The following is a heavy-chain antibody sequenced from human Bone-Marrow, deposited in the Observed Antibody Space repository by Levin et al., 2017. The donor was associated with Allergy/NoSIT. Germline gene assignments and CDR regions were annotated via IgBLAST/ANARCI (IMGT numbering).Heavy chain of an antibody. CDR2: IYYSGST. J-gene: IGHJ4*02. CDR3: AREREDYYDSSGYYYANRGFDY. D-gene: IGHD3-22*01. Sequence: SETLSLTCTVSGGSVSSGSYYWSWIRQPPGKGLEWIGYIYYSGSTNYNPSLKSRVTISVDTSKNQFSLKLSSVTAADTAVYYCAREREDYYDSSGYYYANRGFDYWGQGTLVTVSS. V-gene: IGHV4-61*01. CDR1: GGSVSSGSYY.